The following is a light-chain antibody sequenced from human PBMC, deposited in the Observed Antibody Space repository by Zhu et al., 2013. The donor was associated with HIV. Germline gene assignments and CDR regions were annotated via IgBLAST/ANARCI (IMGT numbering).Light chain of an antibody. CDR1: QSVLYNSNNKNY. CDR3: QQYYSSLPS. CDR2: WAS. J-gene: IGKJ2*03. Sequence: DIVMTQSPDSLAVSLGERATINCKSSQSVLYNSNNKNYLTWYQQKPGQPPKLLIYWASTRESGVPDRFSGSGSGTDFTLTISSLQAEDVAVYYCQQYYSSLPSFGQGTKLEIK. V-gene: IGKV4-1*01.